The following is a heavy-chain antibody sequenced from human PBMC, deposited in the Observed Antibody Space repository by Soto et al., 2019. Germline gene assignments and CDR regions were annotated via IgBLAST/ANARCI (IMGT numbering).Heavy chain of an antibody. V-gene: IGHV1-58*01. Sequence: SVKVSCKAPGFTFTNSAVHGGRQARGQRLEGIGGIVVGSGNTNYAQKFQERVTITRDMSTSTAYMELSSLRSEDTAVYSCAAGSLRGLLPTSIDFWGQGTLVPVSS. CDR3: AAGSLRGLLPTSIDF. CDR1: GFTFTNSA. CDR2: IVVGSGNT. D-gene: IGHD1-26*01. J-gene: IGHJ4*02.